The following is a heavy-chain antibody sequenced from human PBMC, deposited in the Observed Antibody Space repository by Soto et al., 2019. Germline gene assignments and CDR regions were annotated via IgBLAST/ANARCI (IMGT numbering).Heavy chain of an antibody. CDR3: ARGGLGYKDIVVVPAAIGQNYFDY. V-gene: IGHV4-34*01. D-gene: IGHD2-2*02. CDR2: INHSGST. Sequence: SSETLSLTCAVYGGSFSGYYWSWIRQPPGKGLEWIGEINHSGSTNYNPSLKSRVTISVDTSKNQFSLKLSSVTAADTAVYYCARGGLGYKDIVVVPAAIGQNYFDYWGQGTLVTVSS. J-gene: IGHJ4*02. CDR1: GGSFSGYY.